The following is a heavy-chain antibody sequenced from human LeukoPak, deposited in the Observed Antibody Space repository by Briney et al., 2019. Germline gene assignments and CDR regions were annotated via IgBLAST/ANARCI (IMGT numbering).Heavy chain of an antibody. CDR1: GFTFSSCE. D-gene: IGHD3-10*02. Sequence: GGSLRLSCAASGFTFSSCEMNWVRQAPGKGLEWVSYISSSGSTIYYADSVKGRFTISRDNAKNSLYLQMNSLRAEDTAVYCCAELGITMIGGVWGKGTTVTISS. CDR3: AELGITMIGGV. CDR2: ISSSGSTI. J-gene: IGHJ6*04. V-gene: IGHV3-48*03.